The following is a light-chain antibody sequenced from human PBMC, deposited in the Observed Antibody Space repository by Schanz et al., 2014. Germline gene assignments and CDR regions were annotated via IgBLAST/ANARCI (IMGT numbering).Light chain of an antibody. CDR1: SSDVGGYNY. J-gene: IGLJ3*02. Sequence: QSALTQPPSASGSPGQSVAISCTGTSSDVGGYNYVSWYQQHPGKAPKLMISDVTKRPSGVPDRFSGSKSGNTASLTISGLQADDEAVYYCCSFAGDYTLGVFGGGTKLTVL. CDR3: CSFAGDYTLGV. CDR2: DVT. V-gene: IGLV2-11*01.